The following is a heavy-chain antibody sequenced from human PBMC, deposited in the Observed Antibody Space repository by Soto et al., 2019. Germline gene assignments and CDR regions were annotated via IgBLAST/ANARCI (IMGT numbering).Heavy chain of an antibody. J-gene: IGHJ4*02. CDR2: IYYSGST. Sequence: PSETLSLTCTVSGGSISSSGYYWGWIRQPPGKGLEWIGSIYYSGSTYYNPSLKSRVTISVDTSKNHFSLKLTSLTAADTAVYYCARKRSRGWYFDYWAQGTLVTVSS. D-gene: IGHD6-19*01. CDR3: ARKRSRGWYFDY. V-gene: IGHV4-39*02. CDR1: GGSISSSGYY.